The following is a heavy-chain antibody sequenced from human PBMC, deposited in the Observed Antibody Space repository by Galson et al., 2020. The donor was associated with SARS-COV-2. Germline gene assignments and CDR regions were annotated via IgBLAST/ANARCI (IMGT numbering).Heavy chain of an antibody. J-gene: IGHJ6*02. V-gene: IGHV1-2*02. CDR2: INPNSGGT. D-gene: IGHD3-3*01. Sequence: ASVKVSCKASGYTFTGYYMHWVRQAPGQGLEWMGWINPNSGGTNYAQKFQGRVTMTRDTSISTAYMELSRLRSDDTALYYCARYLTYYDFWSVYYASQGDYYYGMDVWGQGTTVTVSS. CDR1: GYTFTGYY. CDR3: ARYLTYYDFWSVYYASQGDYYYGMDV.